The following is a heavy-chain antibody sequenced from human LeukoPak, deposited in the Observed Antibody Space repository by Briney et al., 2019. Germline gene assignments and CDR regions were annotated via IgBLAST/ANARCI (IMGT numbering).Heavy chain of an antibody. J-gene: IGHJ5*02. D-gene: IGHD2-15*01. Sequence: ASVKVSCKVSGYTFTSYDINWVRQATGQGLEWMGWMNPNSGNTGYAQKFQGRVTMTRNTSISTAYMELSSLRSEDTAVYYCATLVVVAPLLFDPWGQGTLVTV. V-gene: IGHV1-8*01. CDR2: MNPNSGNT. CDR1: GYTFTSYD. CDR3: ATLVVVAPLLFDP.